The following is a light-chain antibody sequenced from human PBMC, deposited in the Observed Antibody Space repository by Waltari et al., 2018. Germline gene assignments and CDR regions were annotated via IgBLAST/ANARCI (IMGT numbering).Light chain of an antibody. CDR1: RPDVGTYNL. V-gene: IGLV2-23*01. Sequence: QSALTQPASVSGSRGQSITISCTGTRPDVGTYNLFSWYQQHPGKAPKLMIYEDNNRPSGVSSRFSGSRSGNTASLTISGLQPEDEADYYCCSYAGSWVFGGWTKLTVL. CDR3: CSYAGSWV. CDR2: EDN. J-gene: IGLJ3*02.